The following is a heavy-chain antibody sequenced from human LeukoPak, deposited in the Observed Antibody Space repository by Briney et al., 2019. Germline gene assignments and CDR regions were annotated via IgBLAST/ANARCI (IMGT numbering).Heavy chain of an antibody. D-gene: IGHD3-22*01. CDR1: GGSISSYH. CDR2: IYYSGST. Sequence: SETLSLTCTVSGGSISSYHWSWIRQPPGKGLEWIGYIYYSGSTNYNPSLKSRVTISVDTSKNQFSLKLSSVTAADTAVYYCARRPDSSGYIWYFDLWGRGTLVTVSS. V-gene: IGHV4-59*08. J-gene: IGHJ2*01. CDR3: ARRPDSSGYIWYFDL.